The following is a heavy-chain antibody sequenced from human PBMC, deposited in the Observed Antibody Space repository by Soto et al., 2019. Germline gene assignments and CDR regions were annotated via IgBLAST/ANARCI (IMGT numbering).Heavy chain of an antibody. CDR3: AKDYQYYGMDV. CDR2: ISYDGSNK. Sequence: QVQLVESGGGVVQPGRSLRLSCAASGFIFSSYGMHWVRQAPGKGLEWVAVISYDGSNKYYADSVKGRFTISRDNSKNTLYLQMNSLRAEDTAVYYCAKDYQYYGMDVWGQGTTVTVSS. D-gene: IGHD3-16*02. CDR1: GFIFSSYG. V-gene: IGHV3-30*18. J-gene: IGHJ6*02.